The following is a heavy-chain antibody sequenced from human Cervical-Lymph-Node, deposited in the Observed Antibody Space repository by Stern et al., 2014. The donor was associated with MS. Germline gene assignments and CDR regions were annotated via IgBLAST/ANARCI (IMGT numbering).Heavy chain of an antibody. V-gene: IGHV3-9*01. J-gene: IGHJ4*02. CDR2: ISWNSDKI. CDR1: GFNFDDYG. CDR3: AKDRTSSSWGVDY. Sequence: EVQLVQSGGGLVQPGRSLRLSCAASGFNFDDYGMHWVRQAPGKCLEWVDGISWNSDKIVYAESVKGRFTISRDNAKDSLYLQMDSLRVEDTALYYCAKDRTSSSWGVDYWGQGTLVTVSS. D-gene: IGHD6-13*01.